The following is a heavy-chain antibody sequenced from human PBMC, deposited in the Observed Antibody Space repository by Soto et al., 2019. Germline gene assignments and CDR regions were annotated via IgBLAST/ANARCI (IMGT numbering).Heavy chain of an antibody. CDR2: IYYSGST. D-gene: IGHD2-2*01. V-gene: IGHV4-31*03. Sequence: PSETLSLTSPVSGGSIRSGGYYWSWIRQHPGKGLEWIGYIYYSGSTYYNPSLKSRVTISVDTSKNQFSLKLSSVTAADTAVYYCARDFCSSTSCYFDYWGQGTLVTVSS. J-gene: IGHJ4*02. CDR3: ARDFCSSTSCYFDY. CDR1: GGSIRSGGYY.